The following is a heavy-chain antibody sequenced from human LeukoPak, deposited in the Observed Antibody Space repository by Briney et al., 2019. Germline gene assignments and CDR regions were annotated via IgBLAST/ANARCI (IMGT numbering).Heavy chain of an antibody. Sequence: PGGSLRLSCAASGFTFSSYWMSWVRQAPGKGLEWVSSISSSSSYIYYADSVKGRFTISRDNAKNSLYLQMNSLRAEDTAVYYCARDATYYYGSGSYSPPKYYFDYWGQGTLVTVSS. CDR3: ARDATYYYGSGSYSPPKYYFDY. CDR1: GFTFSSYW. J-gene: IGHJ4*02. CDR2: ISSSSSYI. D-gene: IGHD3-10*01. V-gene: IGHV3-21*01.